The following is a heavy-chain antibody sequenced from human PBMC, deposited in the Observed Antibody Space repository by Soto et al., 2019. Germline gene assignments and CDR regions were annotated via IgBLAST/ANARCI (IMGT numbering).Heavy chain of an antibody. CDR3: ARHKIVVVPAASWFDP. Sequence: QLQLQESGPGLVKPSETLSLTCTVSGGSISSSSYYWGWIRQPPGKGLEWIGSIYYSGSTYYNPSLKSRVTISVDTSKNQFSLKLSSVTAADTAVYYCARHKIVVVPAASWFDPWGQGTLVTVSS. D-gene: IGHD2-2*01. J-gene: IGHJ5*02. CDR1: GGSISSSSYY. V-gene: IGHV4-39*01. CDR2: IYYSGST.